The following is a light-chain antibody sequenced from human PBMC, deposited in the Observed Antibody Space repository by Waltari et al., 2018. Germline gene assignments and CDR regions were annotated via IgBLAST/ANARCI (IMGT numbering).Light chain of an antibody. J-gene: IGKJ1*01. CDR3: QQYGSSFPWT. CDR1: QSISDYY. CDR2: RAY. Sequence: EIVLPQAPGTLALSPGVRATLSGRARQSISDYYLAWYRQKPGPAPRLLIYRAYYRATGVPDRFSGSGSGTDFTLTISRLEPEDYAVYYCQQYGSSFPWTFGQGTKVEI. V-gene: IGKV3-20*01.